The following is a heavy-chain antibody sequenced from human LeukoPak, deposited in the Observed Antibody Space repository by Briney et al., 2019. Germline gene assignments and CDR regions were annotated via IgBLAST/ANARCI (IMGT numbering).Heavy chain of an antibody. CDR2: IYYSGST. J-gene: IGHJ4*02. CDR3: ARDQDYGDYVFDY. Sequence: PSETLSLTCTVSGGSISSYYWSWIRQPPGKGLEGIGYIYYSGSTNYNPSLKSRVTISVDTSKNQFSLKLSSVTAADTAVYYCARDQDYGDYVFDYWGQGTLVTVSS. D-gene: IGHD4-17*01. CDR1: GGSISSYY. V-gene: IGHV4-59*01.